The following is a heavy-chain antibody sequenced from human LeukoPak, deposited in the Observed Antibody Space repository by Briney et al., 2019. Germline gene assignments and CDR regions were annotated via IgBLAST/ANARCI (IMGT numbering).Heavy chain of an antibody. CDR2: ISSSSSYI. CDR3: ARGQSIAADFDY. D-gene: IGHD6-6*01. V-gene: IGHV3-21*01. CDR1: GFTFSSYS. J-gene: IGHJ4*02. Sequence: GGSLRLSCAASGFTFSSYSMNWVRQAPGKGLEWVSSISSSSSYIYYADSVKGRFTISRDNAKNSLYLQMSSLRAEDTAVYYCARGQSIAADFDYWAREPWSPSPQ.